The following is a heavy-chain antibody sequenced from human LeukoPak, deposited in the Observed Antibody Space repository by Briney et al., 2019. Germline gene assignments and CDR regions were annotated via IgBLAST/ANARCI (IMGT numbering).Heavy chain of an antibody. Sequence: GASVEVSCKASGYTFTSYDINWVRQATGQGLEWMGWMNPNSGNTGYAQKFQGRVTITRNTSISTAYMELSSLRSEDTAVYYCARVGCSSTSCYADYYYYMDVWGKGTTVTVSS. CDR3: ARVGCSSTSCYADYYYYMDV. D-gene: IGHD2-2*01. J-gene: IGHJ6*03. V-gene: IGHV1-8*03. CDR2: MNPNSGNT. CDR1: GYTFTSYD.